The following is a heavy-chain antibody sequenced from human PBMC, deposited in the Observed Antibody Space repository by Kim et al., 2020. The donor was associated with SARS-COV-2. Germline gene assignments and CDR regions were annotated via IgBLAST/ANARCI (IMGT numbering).Heavy chain of an antibody. J-gene: IGHJ6*02. Sequence: GGSLRLSCAASGFTFSSYAMHWVRQAPGKGLEWVAVISYDGSNKYYADSVKGRFTISRDNSKNTLYLQMNSLRAEDTAVYYCARSAVASTAYYYYGMDVWGQGTTVTVSS. CDR2: ISYDGSNK. D-gene: IGHD6-19*01. CDR3: ARSAVASTAYYYYGMDV. CDR1: GFTFSSYA. V-gene: IGHV3-30*04.